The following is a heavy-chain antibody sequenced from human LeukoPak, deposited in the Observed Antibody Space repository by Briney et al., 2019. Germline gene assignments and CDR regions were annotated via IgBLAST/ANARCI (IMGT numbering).Heavy chain of an antibody. Sequence: ASVTVSCKASGYTFTSYGISWVRQAPGQGVEGMGWISAYNGNTNYAQKLQGRVTITTDTSTSTAYMELRSLRSDDTAVYYCARSYDYDILTGYEYYFDYWGQGTLVTVSS. CDR2: ISAYNGNT. CDR1: GYTFTSYG. CDR3: ARSYDYDILTGYEYYFDY. J-gene: IGHJ4*02. V-gene: IGHV1-18*01. D-gene: IGHD3-9*01.